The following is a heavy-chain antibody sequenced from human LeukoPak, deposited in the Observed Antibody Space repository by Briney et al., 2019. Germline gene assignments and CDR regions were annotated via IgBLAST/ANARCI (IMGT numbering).Heavy chain of an antibody. CDR2: IYPSGST. CDR3: ARDRSGYSEYYFDY. CDR1: GGSTNTYC. Sequence: SETLSLTCTVSGGSTNTYCWSWIRQPAEKGLEWIGRIYPSGSTYYNPSLKSRVTISIDKSKNQFSQRLTSVTAADTAVYYCARDRSGYSEYYFDYWGQGSLVTVPS. V-gene: IGHV4-4*07. D-gene: IGHD5-12*01. J-gene: IGHJ4*02.